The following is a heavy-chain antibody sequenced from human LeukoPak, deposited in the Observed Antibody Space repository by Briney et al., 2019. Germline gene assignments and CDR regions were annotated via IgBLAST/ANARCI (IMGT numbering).Heavy chain of an antibody. CDR2: IYSGGST. CDR1: GFTVSSNY. J-gene: IGHJ4*02. Sequence: PGGSLRLSCAASGFTVSSNYMSWVRQAPGKGLEWVSVIYSGGSTYYADSVKGRFTISRDNSKNTLYLQMSSLRAEDTAVYYCARGLLWFGEPSYYFDYWGQGTLVTVSS. D-gene: IGHD3-10*01. V-gene: IGHV3-53*01. CDR3: ARGLLWFGEPSYYFDY.